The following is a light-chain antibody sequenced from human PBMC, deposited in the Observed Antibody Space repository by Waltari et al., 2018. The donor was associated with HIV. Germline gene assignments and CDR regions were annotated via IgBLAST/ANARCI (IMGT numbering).Light chain of an antibody. V-gene: IGLV3-21*02. CDR1: KMGDKS. J-gene: IGLJ3*02. Sequence: YVLTQPPSVSVAPGQTARMTCGGTKMGDKSVHWYQQRPGQAPIGVVYDDSDRPSGISERISCSNSGNTATLIISRVEAGDEADYYCQVWDGGSDPPGVFGGGTRLTVL. CDR2: DDS. CDR3: QVWDGGSDPPGV.